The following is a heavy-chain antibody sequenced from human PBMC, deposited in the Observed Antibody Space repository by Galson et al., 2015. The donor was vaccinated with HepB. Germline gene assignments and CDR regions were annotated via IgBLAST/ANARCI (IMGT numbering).Heavy chain of an antibody. D-gene: IGHD3-10*01. CDR1: GGSISSYY. CDR2: IYYSGST. CDR3: ATLYGSGRYAPDY. J-gene: IGHJ4*02. Sequence: TLSLTCTVSGGSISSYYWSWIRQPPGKGLEWIGYIYYSGSTNYNPSLKSRVTISVDTSKNQFSLKLSSVTAADTAVYYCATLYGSGRYAPDYWGQGTLVTVSS. V-gene: IGHV4-59*08.